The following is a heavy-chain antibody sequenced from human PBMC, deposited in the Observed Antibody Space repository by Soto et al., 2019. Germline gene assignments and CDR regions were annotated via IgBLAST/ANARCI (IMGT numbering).Heavy chain of an antibody. CDR3: ATGKRSYLTYGES. J-gene: IGHJ4*02. D-gene: IGHD1-26*01. CDR1: GFTVSSNY. Sequence: PGGSLRLSCAASGFTVSSNYMNWVRQAPGKGLEWVANIKQDGSEKYYVDSVKGRFTISRDNAKNSLYLQMNSLRADDTAVYYCATGKRSYLTYGESWGQGTLVTVSS. V-gene: IGHV3-7*03. CDR2: IKQDGSEK.